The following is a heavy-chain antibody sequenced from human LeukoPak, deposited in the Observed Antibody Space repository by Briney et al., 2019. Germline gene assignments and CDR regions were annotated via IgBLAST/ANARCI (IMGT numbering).Heavy chain of an antibody. J-gene: IGHJ4*02. CDR3: ARGNIMVRGVLDY. V-gene: IGHV1-2*02. Sequence: ASVKVSCKASGYTFTGYYMHWVRQAPGQGLEWMGWINPNSGGTNYAQKFQGRVTMTRDTSISTAYMELSRLRSDDTTVYYCARGNIMVRGVLDYWGQGTLVTVSS. D-gene: IGHD3-10*01. CDR2: INPNSGGT. CDR1: GYTFTGYY.